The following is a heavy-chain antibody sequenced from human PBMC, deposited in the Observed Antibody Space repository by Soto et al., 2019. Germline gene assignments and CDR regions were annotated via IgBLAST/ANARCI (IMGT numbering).Heavy chain of an antibody. CDR2: INHSGST. CDR1: GGSFSGYY. Sequence: QVQLQQWGAGLLKPSETLSLTCAVYGGSFSGYYWSWIRQPPGKGLEWIGEINHSGSTNYNPSLKSRVTRSVDTSKNQFSLKLSAVTAADTAVYYCARGLIVVVPAAMQVIMDYWGQGTLVTVSS. J-gene: IGHJ4*02. D-gene: IGHD2-2*01. CDR3: ARGLIVVVPAAMQVIMDY. V-gene: IGHV4-34*01.